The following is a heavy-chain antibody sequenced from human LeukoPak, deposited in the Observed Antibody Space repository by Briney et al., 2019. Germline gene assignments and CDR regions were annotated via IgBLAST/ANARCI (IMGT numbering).Heavy chain of an antibody. CDR2: INPNSGGT. CDR3: ARVSRGGMGYYYYYMDV. D-gene: IGHD2-15*01. CDR1: GYTFTGYY. J-gene: IGHJ6*03. Sequence: GASVKVSSKASGYTFTGYYMHWVRQAPGQGLEWMGWINPNSGGTNYAQKFQGRVTMTRDTSISTAYMELSRLRSDDTAVYYCARVSRGGMGYYYYYMDVWGKGTTVTVSS. V-gene: IGHV1-2*02.